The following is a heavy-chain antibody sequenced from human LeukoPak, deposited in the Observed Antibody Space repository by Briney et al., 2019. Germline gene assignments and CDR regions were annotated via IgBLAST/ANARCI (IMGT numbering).Heavy chain of an antibody. CDR1: GFTFSSYA. D-gene: IGHD1/OR15-1a*01. V-gene: IGHV3-23*01. CDR3: AKDQLTTEQSYGMDV. Sequence: GASLRLSYAASGFTFSSYAMSWVRQAPGKGLEWVSAISGSGGSTYYADSVKGRFTISRDNSKNTLYLQMNSLRAEDTAVYYCAKDQLTTEQSYGMDVWGQGTTLTVSS. J-gene: IGHJ6*02. CDR2: ISGSGGST.